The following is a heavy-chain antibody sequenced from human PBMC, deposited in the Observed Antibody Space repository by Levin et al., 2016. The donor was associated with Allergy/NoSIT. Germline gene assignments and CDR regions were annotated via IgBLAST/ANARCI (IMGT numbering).Heavy chain of an antibody. Sequence: GESLKISCAASGFSFSSYSMRWVRQAPGKGLDWVANINQAGSEKHYVDSVRGRFTISRDNTRNSLYLQMNSLRAEDTAVYYCARGFNWNFDSWGQGTLVIVSS. D-gene: IGHD1-7*01. CDR1: GFSFSSYS. CDR2: INQAGSEK. J-gene: IGHJ4*02. V-gene: IGHV3-7*03. CDR3: ARGFNWNFDS.